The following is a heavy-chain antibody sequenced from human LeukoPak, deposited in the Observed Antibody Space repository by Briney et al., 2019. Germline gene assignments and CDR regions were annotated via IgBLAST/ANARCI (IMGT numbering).Heavy chain of an antibody. J-gene: IGHJ4*02. CDR3: ARAGSGSKGY. D-gene: IGHD3-10*01. Sequence: GGSLRLSCAASGFTFSSYAMHWVRQAPGKGLEWVAVISYDGSNKYYADSVKGRFTISRDNSKNTLYLQMNSLRAEDTAVYYCARAGSGSKGYWGQGTLVTVSS. V-gene: IGHV3-30-3*01. CDR1: GFTFSSYA. CDR2: ISYDGSNK.